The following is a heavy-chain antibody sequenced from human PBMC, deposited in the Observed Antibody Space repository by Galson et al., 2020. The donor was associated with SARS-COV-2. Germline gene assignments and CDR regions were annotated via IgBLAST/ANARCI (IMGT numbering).Heavy chain of an antibody. Sequence: SETLSLTCSVSGGSITSGGYSWIWIRQPPGKGLEWIGYITDTGVTYYTPSLNSRLTISLHTSENQISLRLTSVTAADTAVYYCARQPRKTSGYDPWGQGTLVTVSS. V-gene: IGHV4-30-4*07. D-gene: IGHD5-12*01. CDR3: ARQPRKTSGYDP. CDR2: ITDTGVT. J-gene: IGHJ5*02. CDR1: GGSITSGGYS.